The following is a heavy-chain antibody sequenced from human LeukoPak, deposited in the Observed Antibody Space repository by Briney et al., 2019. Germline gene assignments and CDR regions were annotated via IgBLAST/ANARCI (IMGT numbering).Heavy chain of an antibody. V-gene: IGHV3-11*01. J-gene: IGHJ4*02. CDR1: GFTFSSYW. CDR3: ARAPSGWSYDY. CDR2: ISSSGSII. Sequence: GGSLRLSCAASGFTFSSYWMSWIRQAPGKGLEWISYISSSGSIIYYADSAKGRFTISRDNAENALYLQMNGLRAEDTAIYYCARAPSGWSYDYWGQGTLVTVSS. D-gene: IGHD6-19*01.